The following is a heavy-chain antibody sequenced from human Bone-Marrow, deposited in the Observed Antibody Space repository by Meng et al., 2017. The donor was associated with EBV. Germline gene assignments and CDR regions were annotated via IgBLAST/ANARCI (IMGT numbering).Heavy chain of an antibody. J-gene: IGHJ5*02. CDR2: IRGSGANT. V-gene: IGHV3-23*01. Sequence: EXQLLEXXXGLVQPGXSLRFSXAASEFTFSNFAMTWVRQAPGKGLEWVSAIRGSGANTYYADSVKGRFTISRDNSKNTLYLQMNSLRAEDTAVYYCARVPDGMNMWLDTWGQGTLVTVSS. D-gene: IGHD6-13*01. CDR3: ARVPDGMNMWLDT. CDR1: EFTFSNFA.